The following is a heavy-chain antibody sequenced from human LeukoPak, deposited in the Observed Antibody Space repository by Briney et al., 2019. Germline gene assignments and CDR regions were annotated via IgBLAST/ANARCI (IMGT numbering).Heavy chain of an antibody. CDR2: INHSGST. Sequence: SETLSLTCAVYGGSFSGYYWSWIRQPPGKGLEWIGEINHSGSTNYNPSLKSRVTISVDTSKNQFSPKLSSVTAADTAVYYCARGQLWLSRWGQGTLVTVSS. CDR3: ARGQLWLSR. J-gene: IGHJ4*02. CDR1: GGSFSGYY. D-gene: IGHD5-18*01. V-gene: IGHV4-34*01.